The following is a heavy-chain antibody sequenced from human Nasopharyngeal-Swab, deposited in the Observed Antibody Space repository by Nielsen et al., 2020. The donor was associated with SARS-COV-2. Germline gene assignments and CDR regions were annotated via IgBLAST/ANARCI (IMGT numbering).Heavy chain of an antibody. J-gene: IGHJ6*02. Sequence: GSLRLSCTVSGGFISSHYWSWIRQPRGKGLEWIGYISDTGTTNYNPSLKSRVTISIDASKNQFSLKLSSVTTADTAVYYCARAYCNGSRCYYYYGMDVWGQGTSVTVSS. CDR1: GGFISSHY. V-gene: IGHV4-59*11. CDR3: ARAYCNGSRCYYYYGMDV. D-gene: IGHD2/OR15-2a*01. CDR2: ISDTGTT.